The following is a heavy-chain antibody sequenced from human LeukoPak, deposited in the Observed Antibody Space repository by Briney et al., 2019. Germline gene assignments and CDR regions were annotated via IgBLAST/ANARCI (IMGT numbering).Heavy chain of an antibody. D-gene: IGHD4-17*01. CDR1: GFTFNSYA. J-gene: IGHJ4*02. CDR2: ISGSGGTT. Sequence: PGGSLRLSCAVSGFTFNSYAMSWVRQAPGKGLEWASAISGSGGTTSYADSVKGRFTISRDNSKNTVYLQMNSLRAEDTAVYYSTAGDYGDYPHWGQGTLVTVSS. V-gene: IGHV3-23*01. CDR3: TAGDYGDYPH.